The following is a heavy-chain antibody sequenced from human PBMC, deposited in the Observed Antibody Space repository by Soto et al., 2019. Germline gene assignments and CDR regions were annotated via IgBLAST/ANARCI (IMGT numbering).Heavy chain of an antibody. CDR2: IYYSGST. V-gene: IGHV4-39*01. CDR1: GGSISSSSYY. D-gene: IGHD4-17*01. CDR3: ARRQDYGGNPDAFDI. Sequence: QLQLQESGPGLVKPSETLSLTCTVSGGSISSSSYYWGWIRQPPGKGLEWIGSIYYSGSTYYNPSLKSRVPISVDTSKNQFSLKLSSVTAADTAVYYCARRQDYGGNPDAFDIWGQGTMVTVSS. J-gene: IGHJ3*02.